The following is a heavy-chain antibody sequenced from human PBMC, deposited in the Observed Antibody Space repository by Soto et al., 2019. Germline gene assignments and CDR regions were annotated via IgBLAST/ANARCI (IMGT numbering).Heavy chain of an antibody. CDR3: ARNILGGTTDY. V-gene: IGHV1-3*01. J-gene: IGHJ4*02. CDR1: GYSFSTHA. Sequence: ASVKVSCKASGYSFSTHAMHWVRQAPGQGLEWVGWINSVNDHTIYSEKFQGRVTITSDTSATTAYMELSSLTSEDTAIYYCARNILGGTTDYWGQGTLVTVSS. CDR2: INSVNDHT. D-gene: IGHD1-7*01.